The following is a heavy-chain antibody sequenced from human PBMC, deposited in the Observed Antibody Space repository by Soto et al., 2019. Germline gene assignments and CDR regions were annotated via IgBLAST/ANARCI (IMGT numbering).Heavy chain of an antibody. J-gene: IGHJ3*02. CDR2: INHSGST. CDR1: GGSFSGYY. D-gene: IGHD3-16*02. V-gene: IGHV4-34*01. Sequence: SETLSLTCAVYGGSFSGYYWSWIRQPPGKGLEWIGEINHSGSTNYNPSLKSRVTISVDTSKNQFSLKLSSVTAADTAVYYCARGRVITFGGVIANDAFDIWGQGTMVTVSS. CDR3: ARGRVITFGGVIANDAFDI.